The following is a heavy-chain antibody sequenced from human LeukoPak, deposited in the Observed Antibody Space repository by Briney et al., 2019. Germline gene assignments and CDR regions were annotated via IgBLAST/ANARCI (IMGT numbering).Heavy chain of an antibody. CDR1: GFTVSSNY. CDR2: IYSGGTT. D-gene: IGHD1-26*01. V-gene: IGHV3-66*01. CDR3: ARDLGGVALIDY. J-gene: IGHJ4*02. Sequence: GGSLRLFCAASGFTVSSNYMSWVRQAPGKGLEWVSLIYSGGTTYYADSVKGRFTISRDNSKNTLYLQMNSLRAEDTAVYYCARDLGGVALIDYWGQGTLVTVSS.